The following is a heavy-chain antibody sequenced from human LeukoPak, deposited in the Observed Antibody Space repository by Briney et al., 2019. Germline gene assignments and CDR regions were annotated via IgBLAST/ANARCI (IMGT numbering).Heavy chain of an antibody. V-gene: IGHV3-7*01. J-gene: IGHJ4*02. Sequence: GGSLRLSCSVSGFTFSNYWMNWVRQAPGKGLEWVANIKADGSEKYYVDSVKGRFTISRDNAKNSLHLQMNSLSVEDTAAYYCASTNSLDYWGQGTLVTVPS. D-gene: IGHD4-23*01. CDR2: IKADGSEK. CDR3: ASTNSLDY. CDR1: GFTFSNYW.